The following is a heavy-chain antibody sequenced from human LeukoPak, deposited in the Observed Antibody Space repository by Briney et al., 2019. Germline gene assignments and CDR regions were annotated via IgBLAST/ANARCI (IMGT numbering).Heavy chain of an antibody. CDR1: GGSISSYY. CDR2: IYYSGST. V-gene: IGHV4-59*12. Sequence: PSETLSLTCTVSGGSISSYYWSWIRQPPGKGLEWVGYIYYSGSTNYNPSLKSRVTMSVDTSKNQFSLKLSSVTAADTAVYYCARVVGYGGNFRYDWYFDLWGRGTLVTVSS. D-gene: IGHD4-23*01. J-gene: IGHJ2*01. CDR3: ARVVGYGGNFRYDWYFDL.